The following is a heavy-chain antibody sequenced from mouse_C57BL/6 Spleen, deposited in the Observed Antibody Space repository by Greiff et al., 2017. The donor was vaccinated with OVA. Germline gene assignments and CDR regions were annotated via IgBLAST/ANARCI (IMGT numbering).Heavy chain of an antibody. CDR2: IYPGDGDT. Sequence: QVQLKESGPELVKPGASVKISCKASGYAFSSSWMNWVKQRPGKGLEWIGRIYPGDGDTNYNGKFKGKATLTADKSSSTAYMQLSSLTSEDSAVYFCARYRGSGYFDYWGQGTTLTVSS. V-gene: IGHV1-82*01. CDR3: ARYRGSGYFDY. D-gene: IGHD3-2*02. J-gene: IGHJ2*01. CDR1: GYAFSSSW.